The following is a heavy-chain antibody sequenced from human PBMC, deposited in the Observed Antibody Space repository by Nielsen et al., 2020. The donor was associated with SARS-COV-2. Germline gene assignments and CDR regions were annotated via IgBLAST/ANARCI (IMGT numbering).Heavy chain of an antibody. J-gene: IGHJ6*02. CDR3: ARVPHYDFWSGLLGYYGMDV. CDR2: ISSSGSAI. V-gene: IGHV3-11*01. CDR1: GFTFTDYY. Sequence: GESLKISCAASGFTFTDYYMSWIRQAPGKGLEWVSYISSSGSAIYYADSVKGRFTISRDNAKNSLYLQMNSLRADDTAVYYCARVPHYDFWSGLLGYYGMDVWGQGTTVTVSS. D-gene: IGHD3-3*01.